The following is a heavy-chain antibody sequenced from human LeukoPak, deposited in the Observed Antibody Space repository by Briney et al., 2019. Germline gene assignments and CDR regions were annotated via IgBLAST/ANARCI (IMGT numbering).Heavy chain of an antibody. V-gene: IGHV3-33*05. CDR1: GFTFRTSG. Sequence: PGGSLRLSCAASGFTFRTSGMHWVRQAPGKGLEWVAAIQYDGSSEYYVDSVKGRFTISRDNSKNTVDLQMNSLRAEDTAIYYCVRDIGVSSLSNWFDPWGQGTPLTVSP. J-gene: IGHJ5*02. CDR3: VRDIGVSSLSNWFDP. CDR2: IQYDGSSE. D-gene: IGHD5/OR15-5a*01.